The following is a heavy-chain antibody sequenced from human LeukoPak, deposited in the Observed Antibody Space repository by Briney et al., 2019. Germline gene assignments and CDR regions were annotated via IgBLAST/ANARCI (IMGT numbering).Heavy chain of an antibody. CDR3: ARSQRITMVRGAPYYFDY. CDR2: IYYSGST. D-gene: IGHD3-10*01. Sequence: SETLSLTCTVSGGSISSSSYYWGWIRQPPGKGLEWIVSIYYSGSTYYNPSLKSRVTISVDTSKNQFSLKLSSVTAADTAVYYCARSQRITMVRGAPYYFDYWGQGTLVTVSS. CDR1: GGSISSSSYY. V-gene: IGHV4-39*07. J-gene: IGHJ4*02.